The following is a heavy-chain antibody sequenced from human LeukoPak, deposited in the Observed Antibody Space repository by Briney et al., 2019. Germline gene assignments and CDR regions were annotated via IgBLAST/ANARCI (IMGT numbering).Heavy chain of an antibody. CDR1: GFTFSNYG. Sequence: GESLTLSCAVSGFTFSNYGLHWIRQSPGKGLEWVAVIWYDGSNNYYADSVKGRFTISIDKSKNTVYLQMNSLRAEDTAVYYCARDSGAYGDYVFDYWGAGTLVTVSS. J-gene: IGHJ4*02. V-gene: IGHV3-33*01. D-gene: IGHD4-17*01. CDR2: IWYDGSNN. CDR3: ARDSGAYGDYVFDY.